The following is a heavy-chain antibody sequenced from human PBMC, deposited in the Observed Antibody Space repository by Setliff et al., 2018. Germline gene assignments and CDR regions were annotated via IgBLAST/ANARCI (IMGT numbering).Heavy chain of an antibody. J-gene: IGHJ4*02. CDR3: ARDNTIVGATDY. CDR1: DGSFSDYY. CDR2: LHTSGST. V-gene: IGHV4-4*07. D-gene: IGHD1-26*01. Sequence: PSETLSLTCAVYDGSFSDYYWSWIRQPAGKGLEWVGRLHTSGSTNYNPSLKSRVTISVDTSKNQFSLKVTSVTAADTAVYFCARDNTIVGATDYWGQGTLVTVSS.